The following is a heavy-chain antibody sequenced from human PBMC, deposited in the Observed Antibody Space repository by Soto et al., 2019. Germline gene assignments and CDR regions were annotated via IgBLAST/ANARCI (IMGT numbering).Heavy chain of an antibody. CDR2: IKQDGSQK. Sequence: GGSLRLSCAASGFTFSSYWMSWVRQAPGKGLEWVANIKQDGSQKYYVDSVKGRFTISRDNAKNSVFLQMNSLRAEDTAVYYCASSDYRTSCFDYWAQGTVLPISS. CDR1: GFTFSSYW. D-gene: IGHD5-12*01. CDR3: ASSDYRTSCFDY. V-gene: IGHV3-7*01. J-gene: IGHJ4*02.